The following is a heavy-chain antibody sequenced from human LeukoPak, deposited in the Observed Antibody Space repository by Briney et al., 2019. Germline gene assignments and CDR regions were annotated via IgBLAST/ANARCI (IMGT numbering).Heavy chain of an antibody. CDR3: ASSHYYDSSGYYPLDAFDI. CDR1: GGTFSSYT. Sequence: SVKVSCKASGGTFSSYTISWVRQAPGQGLEWMGGIIPIFGTANYAQKFQGRVTITTDESTSTAYMELSSLRSEDTAVYYCASSHYYDSSGYYPLDAFDIWGQGTMVTVSS. D-gene: IGHD3-22*01. J-gene: IGHJ3*02. CDR2: IIPIFGTA. V-gene: IGHV1-69*05.